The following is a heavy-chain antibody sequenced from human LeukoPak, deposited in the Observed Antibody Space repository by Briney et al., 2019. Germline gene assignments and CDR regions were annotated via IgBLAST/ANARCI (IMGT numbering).Heavy chain of an antibody. CDR2: ISSNGGST. Sequence: GGSLRLSCAASGFTFSSYAMHWVRQAPGKGLEYVSAISSNGGSTYYANSVKGRFTISRDNSKNTLYLQMGSLRAEDMAVYYCARGPPPPDYYDSSGYSDYWGQGTLVTVSS. CDR1: GFTFSSYA. CDR3: ARGPPPPDYYDSSGYSDY. V-gene: IGHV3-64*01. J-gene: IGHJ4*02. D-gene: IGHD3-22*01.